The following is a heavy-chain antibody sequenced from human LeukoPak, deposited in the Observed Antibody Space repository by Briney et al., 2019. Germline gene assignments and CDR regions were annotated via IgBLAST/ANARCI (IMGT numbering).Heavy chain of an antibody. D-gene: IGHD3-9*01. V-gene: IGHV4-34*01. CDR1: GGSFSGYY. CDR2: INHSGST. J-gene: IGHJ4*02. CDR3: AGGRYLTTGGGASAGFLDY. Sequence: PSETLSLTCAVYGGSFSGYYWSWIRQPPGRGLEWIGEINHSGSTNYNPPLKSRVTISVDTTQKQFSLRLSSVTAADTAVYYCAGGRYLTTGGGASAGFLDYWGEGTLVTVSS.